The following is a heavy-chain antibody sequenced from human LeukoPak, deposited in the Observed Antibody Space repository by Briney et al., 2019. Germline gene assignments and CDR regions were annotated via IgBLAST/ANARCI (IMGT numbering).Heavy chain of an antibody. CDR1: AGSLSGYY. V-gene: IGHV4-34*01. Sequence: SETLSLTCAVYAGSLSGYYCTWTRQSPGKGLEWIGEINQSGTTNYNPSLESRVNMSVDTSKSQFSLKLSSVTAADTAVYFCARRTGRAGRFDYWAQGTPVTVSS. J-gene: IGHJ4*02. CDR3: ARRTGRAGRFDY. CDR2: INQSGTT. D-gene: IGHD1-14*01.